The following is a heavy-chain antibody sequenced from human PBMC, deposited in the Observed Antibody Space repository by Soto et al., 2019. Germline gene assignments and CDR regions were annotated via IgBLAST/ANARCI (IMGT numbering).Heavy chain of an antibody. CDR1: GYTLIMYY. J-gene: IGHJ4*02. CDR3: ARSPYSSGYYYAIDY. V-gene: IGHV1-46*01. Sequence: ASVKVSCKASGYTLIMYYIHWMRQAPGQGLGWMGLINPSGGSTTYAQKFQGRATMTRDTSTSTVYMDLSSLRSEDSAVYYCARSPYSSGYYYAIDYWGQGTQVTVSS. CDR2: INPSGGST. D-gene: IGHD3-22*01.